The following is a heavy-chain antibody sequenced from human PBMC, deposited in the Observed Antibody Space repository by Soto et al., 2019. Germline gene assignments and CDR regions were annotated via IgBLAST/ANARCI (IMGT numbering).Heavy chain of an antibody. CDR3: AKGARPPYYYYYMDV. V-gene: IGHV3-9*01. Sequence: GGSLRLSCAASGFTFDDYAMHWVRQAPGKCLEWVSGISWNSGSIGYADSVKGRFTISRDNAKNSLYLQMNSLRAEDTALYYCAKGARPPYYYYYMDVWGKGTTVTVSS. CDR2: ISWNSGSI. D-gene: IGHD6-6*01. CDR1: GFTFDDYA. J-gene: IGHJ6*03.